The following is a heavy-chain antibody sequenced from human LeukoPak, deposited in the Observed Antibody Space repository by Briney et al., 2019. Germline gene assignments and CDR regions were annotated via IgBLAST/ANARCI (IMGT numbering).Heavy chain of an antibody. V-gene: IGHV4-4*02. CDR2: VSLSGLT. CDR1: GGSITGTNW. D-gene: IGHD2-8*01. J-gene: IGHJ4*02. CDR3: SRENGAFSPFGY. Sequence: ASETLSLTCGVSGGSITGTNWWSWVRQPPGQGLEWIGEVSLSGLTNYNPSLSSRVIMALDTSKNHLSLHLTSVTAADTAVYYCSRENGAFSPFGYWGQGYLVTVLS.